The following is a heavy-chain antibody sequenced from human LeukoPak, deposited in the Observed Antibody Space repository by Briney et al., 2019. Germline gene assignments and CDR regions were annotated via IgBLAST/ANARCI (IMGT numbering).Heavy chain of an antibody. CDR1: GGSFSGYY. CDR3: ARDGTAAAGFDY. J-gene: IGHJ4*02. CDR2: IYSGGST. V-gene: IGHV3-53*01. Sequence: ETLSLTCAVYGGSFSGYYWSWVRQAPGKGLEWVSVIYSGGSTYYADSVKGRFTISRDNSKNTLYLQMNSLRAEDTAVYYCARDGTAAAGFDYWGQGTLVTVSS. D-gene: IGHD6-13*01.